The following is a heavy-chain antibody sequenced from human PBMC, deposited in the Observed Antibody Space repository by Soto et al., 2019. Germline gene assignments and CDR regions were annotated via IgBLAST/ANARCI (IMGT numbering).Heavy chain of an antibody. J-gene: IGHJ6*02. CDR2: ISAYNGNT. CDR3: ARPTYYDFWSGPKPPYYYYGMDV. CDR1: GYTFTSYG. V-gene: IGHV1-18*01. D-gene: IGHD3-3*01. Sequence: ASVKVSCKSSGYTFTSYGISWVRQAPGQGLEWMGWISAYNGNTNYAQKLQGRVTMTTDTSTSTAYMELRSLRSEDTAVYYCARPTYYDFWSGPKPPYYYYGMDVWGQGTTVTVSS.